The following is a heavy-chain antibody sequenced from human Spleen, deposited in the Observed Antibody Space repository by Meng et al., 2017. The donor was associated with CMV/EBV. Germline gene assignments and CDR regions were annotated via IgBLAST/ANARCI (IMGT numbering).Heavy chain of an antibody. V-gene: IGHV1-69*10. CDR1: GGTFSSYA. D-gene: IGHD1-1*01. CDR2: IIPILGIA. Sequence: SVKVSCKASGGTFSSYAISWVRQAPGQGLEWMGGIIPILGIANYAQKFQGRVTITADKSTSTAYMELSSLRSEDTAVYYCAREPYNWNDAESHYFDYWGQGTLVTVSS. CDR3: AREPYNWNDAESHYFDY. J-gene: IGHJ4*02.